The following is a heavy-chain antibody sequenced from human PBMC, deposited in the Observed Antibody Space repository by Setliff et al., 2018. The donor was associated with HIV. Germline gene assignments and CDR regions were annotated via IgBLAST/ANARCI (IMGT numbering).Heavy chain of an antibody. CDR3: ARDPYCSGDGCFRYYQR. V-gene: IGHV4-4*07. Sequence: SETLSLTCTVSNASINSYYWSWIRQPAGRALEWIGRIYFSGRTNYNPSLKSRIKMSIDTSKNQSSLNLSSVTAADTAIYFCARDPYCSGDGCFRYYQRWGRGTLVTVPQ. J-gene: IGHJ1*01. CDR1: NASINSYY. D-gene: IGHD2-15*01. CDR2: IYFSGRT.